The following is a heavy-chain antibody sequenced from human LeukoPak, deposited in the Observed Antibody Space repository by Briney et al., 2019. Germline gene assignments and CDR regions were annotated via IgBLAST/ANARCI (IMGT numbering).Heavy chain of an antibody. CDR2: IKQDGSEK. D-gene: IGHD3-3*01. CDR3: ARESHYDFWSSYMGAAFDI. Sequence: GGSLRLSCAASGFTFSSYWMSWVRQAPGKGLEWVANIKQDGSEKYYVDSVKGRFTISRDNAKNSLYLQMNSLRAEDTAVYYCARESHYDFWSSYMGAAFDIWGQGTMVTVSS. CDR1: GFTFSSYW. V-gene: IGHV3-7*01. J-gene: IGHJ3*02.